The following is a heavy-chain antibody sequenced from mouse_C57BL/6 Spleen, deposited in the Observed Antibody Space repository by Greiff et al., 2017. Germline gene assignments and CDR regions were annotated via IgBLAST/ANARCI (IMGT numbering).Heavy chain of an antibody. D-gene: IGHD1-1*01. CDR3: ARLITTVDPYYAMDY. CDR1: GYTFTSYW. J-gene: IGHJ4*01. CDR2: IDPSDSYT. V-gene: IGHV1-59*01. Sequence: VQLQQPGAELVRPGTSVKLSCKASGYTFTSYWMHWVKQSPGQGLEWIGVIDPSDSYTSYNQKFKGKATLTVDKSSSAAYVQLSSLTSEDAAVYYCARLITTVDPYYAMDYWGQGTSVTVSS.